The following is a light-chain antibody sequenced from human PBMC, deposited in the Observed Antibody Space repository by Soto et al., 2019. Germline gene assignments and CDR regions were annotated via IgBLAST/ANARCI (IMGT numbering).Light chain of an antibody. CDR1: QSFISTY. Sequence: ETVLTQSQGTRSLSPGERATLSCRASQSFISTYLAWYQQKPGQAARLLIFDAASKAPGIPDRFSGNGSGTDFTLTISRLDPEDFAVYFCQQYGTSPCTVGQGTKLEIK. CDR2: DAA. CDR3: QQYGTSPCT. V-gene: IGKV3-20*01. J-gene: IGKJ2*02.